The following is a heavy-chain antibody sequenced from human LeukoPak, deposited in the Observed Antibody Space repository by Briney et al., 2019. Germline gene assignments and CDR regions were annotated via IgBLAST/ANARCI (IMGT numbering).Heavy chain of an antibody. D-gene: IGHD2-2*01. CDR1: GFTFSSYW. CDR3: AGTSCKGCWFDP. Sequence: QTGGSLRLSCAASGFTFSSYWMHWVRQAPGKGLVWVSRINSDGSSTSYADSVKGRFTISRDNAKNTLYLQMNSLRAEDTAVYYCAGTSCKGCWFDPWGPGTLVTVSS. J-gene: IGHJ5*02. CDR2: INSDGSST. V-gene: IGHV3-74*01.